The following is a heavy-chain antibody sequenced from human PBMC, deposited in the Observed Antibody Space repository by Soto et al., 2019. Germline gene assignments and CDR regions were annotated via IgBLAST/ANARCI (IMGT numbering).Heavy chain of an antibody. J-gene: IGHJ3*02. Sequence: SETLSLTCTVSGGSISSGGYYWSWIRQHPGKGLEWIGYIYYSGSTYYNPSLESRVTISVDTSKNQFSLKLSSVTAADTAVYYCARVWGGAFDIWGQGTMVTVS. CDR3: ARVWGGAFDI. V-gene: IGHV4-31*03. CDR1: GGSISSGGYY. D-gene: IGHD3-10*01. CDR2: IYYSGST.